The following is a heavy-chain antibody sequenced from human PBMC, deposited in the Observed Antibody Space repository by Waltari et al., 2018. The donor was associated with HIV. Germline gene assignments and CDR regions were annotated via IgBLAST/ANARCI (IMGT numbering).Heavy chain of an antibody. J-gene: IGHJ4*02. CDR1: GFPISSYS. Sequence: EVQLVDSGGGLVQPGGSLRLSCAASGFPISSYSMRWVRQARGEGVVWVSFIKGDGSEKTYGDSVKGRFTISRDNAKNSLFLQMNNLRAEDTAVYYCGRGGLRDYWGQGTLVTVSS. V-gene: IGHV3-7*01. D-gene: IGHD3-16*01. CDR3: GRGGLRDY. CDR2: IKGDGSEK.